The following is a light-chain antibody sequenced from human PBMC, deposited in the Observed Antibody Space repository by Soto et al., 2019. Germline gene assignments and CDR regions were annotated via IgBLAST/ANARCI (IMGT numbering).Light chain of an antibody. CDR2: AAS. Sequence: DIQMTQSPSSLSASVGDRVTITCRASQSISSYLNWYQQKPGKAPKLLIYAASSLQSGVPSRFSGSGSGTDFTLTISSLQPEYFTTYYCQQSYSTPRTLGQGTKVDIK. CDR1: QSISSY. CDR3: QQSYSTPRT. V-gene: IGKV1-39*01. J-gene: IGKJ1*01.